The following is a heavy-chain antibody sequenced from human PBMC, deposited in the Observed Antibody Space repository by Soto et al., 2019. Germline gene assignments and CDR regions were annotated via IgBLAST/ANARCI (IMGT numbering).Heavy chain of an antibody. J-gene: IGHJ6*02. CDR3: ARVTPGNNLYYFSGLDV. CDR2: ISYEGSNT. CDR1: GFTFGTYA. Sequence: QVHLVESGGGVVQPGRSLRLSCIASGFTFGTYAIPWVRQAPGKGLQWVALISYEGSNTYYADSVRGRFTISRDNSKNSLYLQMNSLRPEDAGVYYCARVTPGNNLYYFSGLDVWGQGTSVTVSS. D-gene: IGHD1-1*01. V-gene: IGHV3-30-3*01.